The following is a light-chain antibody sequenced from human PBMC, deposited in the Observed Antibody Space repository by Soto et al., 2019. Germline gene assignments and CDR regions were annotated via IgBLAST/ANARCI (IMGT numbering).Light chain of an antibody. CDR1: SSDVGGYNY. CDR3: CSYAGTYTLV. Sequence: QSALTQPRSVSGSPGQSVTISCTGTSSDVGGYNYVSWYQQHPGNAPKLMMYDVSKRPSGVPDRFSGSKSANTASLTISGLQAEDEADYYCCSYAGTYTLVFGGGTKLTVL. V-gene: IGLV2-11*01. CDR2: DVS. J-gene: IGLJ2*01.